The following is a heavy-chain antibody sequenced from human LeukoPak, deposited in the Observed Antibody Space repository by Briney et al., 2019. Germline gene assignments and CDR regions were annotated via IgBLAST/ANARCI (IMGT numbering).Heavy chain of an antibody. Sequence: GGSLRLSCAASGFTFSSYWMSWVRQAPGKGPEWVAHIKQDASQEYHVDSVKGRFTISRDNAKNSLYLQMNSLRAEDTAVYYCARGVVYPAWSGPHWSDYWGQGALVTVTS. V-gene: IGHV3-7*01. CDR3: ARGVVYPAWSGPHWSDY. J-gene: IGHJ4*02. D-gene: IGHD3-3*01. CDR2: IKQDASQE. CDR1: GFTFSSYW.